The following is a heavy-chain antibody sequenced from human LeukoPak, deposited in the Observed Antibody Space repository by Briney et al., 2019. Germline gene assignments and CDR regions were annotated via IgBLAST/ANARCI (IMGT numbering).Heavy chain of an antibody. V-gene: IGHV4-4*07. CDR1: GVSISSYY. D-gene: IGHD1-14*01. J-gene: IGHJ6*03. CDR2: IYTSGST. Sequence: SETLSLTCTVSGVSISSYYWSWLRQPAGKGVEWIGRIYTSGSTIYNPSLKSRVTMSVDTSKNQFSLKLSSVTAADTAVYYCARGRYESTRLSAYYYYYMDVWGKGTTVTVSS. CDR3: ARGRYESTRLSAYYYYYMDV.